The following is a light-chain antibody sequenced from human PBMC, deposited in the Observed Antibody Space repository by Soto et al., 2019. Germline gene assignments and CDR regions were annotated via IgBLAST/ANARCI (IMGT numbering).Light chain of an antibody. V-gene: IGLV1-44*01. Sequence: QSVLTQTPSASGTPGQRVSISCSGSSTNIGRNTVISYQQVPGTTPKVLIYSNSQRPSGVPDRFSGSKSGTSASLAISGLQSDDEADYYCAAWDDSLNGVVFGGGTKLTVL. CDR1: STNIGRNT. CDR2: SNS. CDR3: AAWDDSLNGVV. J-gene: IGLJ2*01.